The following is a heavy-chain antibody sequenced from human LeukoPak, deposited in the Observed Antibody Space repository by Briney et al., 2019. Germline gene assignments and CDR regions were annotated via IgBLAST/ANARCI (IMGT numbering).Heavy chain of an antibody. CDR1: GASISSSY. CDR3: ARGYFDSRGYSNPFDY. J-gene: IGHJ4*02. Sequence: TSETLSLTCTVPGASISSSYWSWLRQSPGKGLEWSGYIYHTGSTNYNPSLESRVTISVDRSKNQFSLKLTSVTAADTAVYYCARGYFDSRGYSNPFDYWGQGALVTVSS. D-gene: IGHD3-22*01. V-gene: IGHV4-59*01. CDR2: IYHTGST.